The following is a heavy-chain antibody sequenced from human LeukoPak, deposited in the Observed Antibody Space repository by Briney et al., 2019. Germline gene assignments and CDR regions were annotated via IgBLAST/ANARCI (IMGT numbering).Heavy chain of an antibody. J-gene: IGHJ4*02. V-gene: IGHV3-30-3*01. D-gene: IGHD6-13*01. CDR2: ISYDGGNTYDGSNK. Sequence: AGSLRLSCAASGFTFSRYTMHWVRLAPGKGLEWVAIISYDGGNTYDGSNKYYADSVKGRFTISRDNSKNTLFLQMDSLRAEDTAVYYCAREGGSSRNFDYWGQGTLVTVSS. CDR1: GFTFSRYT. CDR3: AREGGSSRNFDY.